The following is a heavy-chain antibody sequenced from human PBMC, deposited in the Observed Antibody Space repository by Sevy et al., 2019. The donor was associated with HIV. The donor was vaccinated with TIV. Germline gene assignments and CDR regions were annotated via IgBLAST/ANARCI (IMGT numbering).Heavy chain of an antibody. J-gene: IGHJ6*02. CDR2: IYYSGST. D-gene: IGHD3-22*01. V-gene: IGHV4-31*03. CDR1: GGSISSGGYY. CDR3: ARDNEGDSSGYHYYYGMDV. Sequence: SETLSLTCTVSGGSISSGGYYWSWIRQHPGKGLEGIGYIYYSGSTYYNPSLKSRVTISVDTSKNQFSLKLSSVTAADTAVYYCARDNEGDSSGYHYYYGMDVWGQGTTVTVSS.